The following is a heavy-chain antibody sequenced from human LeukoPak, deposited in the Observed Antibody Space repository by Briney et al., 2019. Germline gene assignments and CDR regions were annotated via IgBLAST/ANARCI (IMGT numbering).Heavy chain of an antibody. CDR3: ARDTAVAPRSNWFDP. D-gene: IGHD6-19*01. J-gene: IGHJ5*02. CDR1: GGTFSTDA. Sequence: AASVKVSCKASGGTFSTDAISWVRPAPGQGLAWMGRVIPYLGIIDYTQKFQGRITISADKSTSTAYMQMNSLTSEDTAVYYCARDTAVAPRSNWFDPWGQGTLVTVSS. V-gene: IGHV1-69*04. CDR2: VIPYLGII.